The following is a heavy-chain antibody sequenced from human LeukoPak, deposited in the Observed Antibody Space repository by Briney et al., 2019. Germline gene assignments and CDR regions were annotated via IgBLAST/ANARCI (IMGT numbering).Heavy chain of an antibody. CDR1: GVTFSGFG. CDR2: IFYDETTK. D-gene: IGHD2-21*01. CDR3: VRDLWVIRRVGYYYGMDV. J-gene: IGHJ6*02. V-gene: IGHV3-33*01. Sequence: GGSLRLSCAASGVTFSGFGMHWVRQAPGTGLEWVAVIFYDETTKYYADSVKGRFTISRDNSNNTLYLQMNSLRAEDTAVYYCVRDLWVIRRVGYYYGMDVRGQGTTVTVSS.